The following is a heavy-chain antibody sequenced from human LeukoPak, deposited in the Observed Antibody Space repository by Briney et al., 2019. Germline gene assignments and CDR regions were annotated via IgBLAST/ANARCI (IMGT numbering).Heavy chain of an antibody. CDR1: GFTFEDYG. CDR3: ARALSNYVDYHYYYYMDV. D-gene: IGHD4-11*01. J-gene: IGHJ6*03. Sequence: PGGSLRLSCAASGFTFEDYGMGWVRQGPGKGLEWVSGINWNGISTSYVDSVKGQFTISRDNAKNSLYLHMSSLRAEDTALYYCARALSNYVDYHYYYYMDVWGKGTTVTVSS. CDR2: INWNGIST. V-gene: IGHV3-20*04.